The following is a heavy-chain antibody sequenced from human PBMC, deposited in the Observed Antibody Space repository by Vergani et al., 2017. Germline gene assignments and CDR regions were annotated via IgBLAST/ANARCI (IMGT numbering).Heavy chain of an antibody. CDR2: ISGSGDRT. V-gene: IGHV3-23*01. D-gene: IGHD2-2*01. Sequence: EVQLLESGGGLVPPGGSLRLSCAASGFTFSNYAMSWVRQAPGKGLEWVSAISGSGDRTYYTDSVKGRFTISRDNSKNTVYLQMNSLRAEDTALYYCTKERTSAGYFDYWGRGTLVTVSS. CDR1: GFTFSNYA. CDR3: TKERTSAGYFDY. J-gene: IGHJ4*02.